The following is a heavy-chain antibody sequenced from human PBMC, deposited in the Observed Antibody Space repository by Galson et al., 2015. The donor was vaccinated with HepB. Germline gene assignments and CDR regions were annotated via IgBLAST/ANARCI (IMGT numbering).Heavy chain of an antibody. V-gene: IGHV3-11*01. Sequence: SLRLSCAASGFTFSDYYMSWIRQAPGKVLEWVSYISSSGNTIYYADSVKGRFTISRDNAKNSLYLQMNSLRAEDTAVYYCAREFIRGWELPAEYFQHWGQCTLVTVST. J-gene: IGHJ1*01. CDR2: ISSSGNTI. CDR1: GFTFSDYY. CDR3: AREFIRGWELPAEYFQH. D-gene: IGHD1-26*01.